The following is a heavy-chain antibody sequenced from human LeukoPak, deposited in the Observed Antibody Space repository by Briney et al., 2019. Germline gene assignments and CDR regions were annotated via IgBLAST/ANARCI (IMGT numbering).Heavy chain of an antibody. CDR2: ISAYNVNT. CDR1: GYTFTSYG. Sequence: ASVKVSCKASGYTFTSYGISWVRQAPGQGLVWMVWISAYNVNTNYAQKLQGRVTMTTDPSTSTAYMELRNLRSDDTAVYYCARDLGSGTRDDAFDIWGQGTMVTVSS. CDR3: ARDLGSGTRDDAFDI. D-gene: IGHD6-19*01. V-gene: IGHV1-18*01. J-gene: IGHJ3*02.